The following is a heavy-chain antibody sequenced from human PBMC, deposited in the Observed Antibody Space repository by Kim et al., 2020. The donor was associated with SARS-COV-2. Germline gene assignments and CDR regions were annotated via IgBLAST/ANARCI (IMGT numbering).Heavy chain of an antibody. CDR2: IIPIFGTA. Sequence: SVKVSCKASGGTFSSYAISWVRQAPGQGLEWMGGIIPIFGTANYAQKFQGRVTITADESTSTAYMELSSLRSEDTAVYYCAQGASGSYAANWFDPWGQGTLVTVSS. CDR1: GGTFSSYA. V-gene: IGHV1-69*13. D-gene: IGHD1-26*01. J-gene: IGHJ5*02. CDR3: AQGASGSYAANWFDP.